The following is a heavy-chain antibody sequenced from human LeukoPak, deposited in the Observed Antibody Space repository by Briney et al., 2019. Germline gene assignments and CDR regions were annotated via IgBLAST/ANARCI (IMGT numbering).Heavy chain of an antibody. CDR3: AKGSYYDSSGSFYFDY. J-gene: IGHJ4*02. CDR1: GFTISSYA. V-gene: IGHV3-23*01. CDR2: ISGSGDNT. Sequence: GGSLRLSCAASGFTISSYAMNWVHQAPGKGLEWVSGISGSGDNTYYADSVKGRFTISRDNSKNTLYVQVNSLGTEDTAAYYCAKGSYYDSSGSFYFDYWGQGTLVTVSS. D-gene: IGHD3-22*01.